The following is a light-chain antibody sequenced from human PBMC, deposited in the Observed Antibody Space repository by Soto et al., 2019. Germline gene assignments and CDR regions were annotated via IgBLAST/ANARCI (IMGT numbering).Light chain of an antibody. Sequence: DIQMTQSPSSLSASVGDKVTISCQATRDIVTYFNWYQQKPGKAPELLIYDASNLNTGVPSRFRGSGSGTHFTLTISSLQPEDAATYFCHQYESLPYNFGQGTKLDVK. CDR3: HQYESLPYN. V-gene: IGKV1-33*01. CDR1: RDIVTY. J-gene: IGKJ2*01. CDR2: DAS.